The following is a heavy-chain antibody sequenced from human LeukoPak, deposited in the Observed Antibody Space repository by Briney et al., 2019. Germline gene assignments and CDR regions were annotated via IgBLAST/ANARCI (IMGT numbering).Heavy chain of an antibody. Sequence: SETLSLTCSVSGGSINSYYWSWIRQPPGKGLEWIGYIYYSGSTNYNPSLKSRVTISVDTSNNKFSLKLTSLTAADTAVYYCVRHLSAGRPAFDIWGQGTMVTVSS. CDR3: VRHLSAGRPAFDI. CDR2: IYYSGST. CDR1: GGSINSYY. D-gene: IGHD2-15*01. V-gene: IGHV4-59*08. J-gene: IGHJ3*02.